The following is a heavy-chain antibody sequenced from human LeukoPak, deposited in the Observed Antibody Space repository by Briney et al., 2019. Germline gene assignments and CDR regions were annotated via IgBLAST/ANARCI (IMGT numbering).Heavy chain of an antibody. J-gene: IGHJ4*02. Sequence: GGSLRLSCAASGFTFSSYAMHWVRQAPGKGLEWVAVISYDGSNKYYADSVKGRFTISRDNSKNTLYLQMNSLRAEDTAVYYCARERRAAAEYWGQGTLVTVSS. CDR2: ISYDGSNK. CDR1: GFTFSSYA. D-gene: IGHD6-13*01. V-gene: IGHV3-30-3*01. CDR3: ARERRAAAEY.